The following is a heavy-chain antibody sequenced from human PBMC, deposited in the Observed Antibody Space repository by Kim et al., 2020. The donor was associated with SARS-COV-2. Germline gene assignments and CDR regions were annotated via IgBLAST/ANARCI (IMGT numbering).Heavy chain of an antibody. CDR2: EK. J-gene: IGHJ4*02. V-gene: IGHV3-7*01. Sequence: EKRYVDSVNGRFTISRDNAKNSLYLLMNSLRAEDTAVYYCARDRGWFAVDYWGQGIMVTVSS. D-gene: IGHD6-19*01. CDR3: ARDRGWFAVDY.